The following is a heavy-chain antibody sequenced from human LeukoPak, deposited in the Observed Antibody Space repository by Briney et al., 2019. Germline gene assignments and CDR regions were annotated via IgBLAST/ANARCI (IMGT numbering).Heavy chain of an antibody. Sequence: GGSLRLSCAASGFTFSSYAMHWVRQAPGKGLEWVAVISYDGSNKYYADSVKGRFTISRDNSKNTLYLQMNSLRAEDTAVYYCARLISAYYFDYRGQGTLVTVSS. V-gene: IGHV3-30-3*01. J-gene: IGHJ4*02. CDR1: GFTFSSYA. CDR3: ARLISAYYFDY. D-gene: IGHD3-10*01. CDR2: ISYDGSNK.